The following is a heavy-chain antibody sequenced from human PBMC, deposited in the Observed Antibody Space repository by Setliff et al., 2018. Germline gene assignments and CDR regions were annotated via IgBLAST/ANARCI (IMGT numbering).Heavy chain of an antibody. CDR3: ARHVLGYSSSYNWFDP. D-gene: IGHD6-6*01. CDR2: IYHSGST. J-gene: IGHJ5*02. V-gene: IGHV4-38-2*01. Sequence: SETLSLTCAVSGYSIGSGYYWGWIRQPPGKGLEWIGSIYHSGSTYYNPSLKSRVTISVDTSKNQFSLKLSPVTAADTAVYYCARHVLGYSSSYNWFDPWGQGTLVTVSS. CDR1: GYSIGSGYY.